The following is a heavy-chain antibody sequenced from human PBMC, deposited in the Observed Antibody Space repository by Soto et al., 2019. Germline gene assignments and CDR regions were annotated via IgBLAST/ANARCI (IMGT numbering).Heavy chain of an antibody. J-gene: IGHJ4*02. V-gene: IGHV3-30-3*01. Sequence: GGSLRLSCAASGFTFSSYAMHWVRQAPGKGLEWVAVISYDGSNKYYADSVKGRFTISRDNSKNTLYLQMNSLRAEDTAVYYCARGYYDSSGLDYWGQGTLVTVYS. CDR1: GFTFSSYA. CDR2: ISYDGSNK. D-gene: IGHD3-22*01. CDR3: ARGYYDSSGLDY.